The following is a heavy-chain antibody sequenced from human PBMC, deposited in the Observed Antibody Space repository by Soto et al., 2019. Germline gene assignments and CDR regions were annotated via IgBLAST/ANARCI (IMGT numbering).Heavy chain of an antibody. CDR2: IYYSGST. V-gene: IGHV4-39*01. Sequence: TSETLSLTCTVSGGSISSSSYNWGWIRQPPGKGLEWIGTIYYSGSTYYNSSLKSRVTISVDTSKNQFSLKLSSVTAADTAVYYCARHVSSSASGSYYPLSIDYWGQGPLVTVSP. D-gene: IGHD3-10*01. CDR1: GGSISSSSYN. CDR3: ARHVSSSASGSYYPLSIDY. J-gene: IGHJ4*02.